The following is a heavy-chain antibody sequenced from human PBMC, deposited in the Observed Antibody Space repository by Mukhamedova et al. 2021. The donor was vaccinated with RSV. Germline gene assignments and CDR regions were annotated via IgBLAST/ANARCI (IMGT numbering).Heavy chain of an antibody. CDR3: VRERSSTSERIPFDY. CDR2: ITASGRTI. Sequence: VRQAPGKGLEWVSYITASGRTIYYADSVKGRFTISRDNAKNSLYLQMNSLRGEDTAVYYCVRERSSTSERIPFDYWGQGTLV. D-gene: IGHD2-2*01. V-gene: IGHV3-48*03. J-gene: IGHJ4*02.